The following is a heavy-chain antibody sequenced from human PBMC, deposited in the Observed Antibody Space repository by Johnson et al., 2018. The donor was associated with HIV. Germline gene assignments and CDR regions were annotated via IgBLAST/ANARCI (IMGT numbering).Heavy chain of an antibody. CDR3: ARARYGDLLNLDAFDI. CDR1: GFNFDDYG. D-gene: IGHD4-17*01. Sequence: VQLVESGGGVVRPGGSLRLSCAASGFNFDDYGMSWVRQAPGKGVEWVSGINWNGGSTGYADSVTGRFTISRANAKNSLYLQMNSLRAEDTALYYCARARYGDLLNLDAFDIWGQGTMVTVSS. J-gene: IGHJ3*02. V-gene: IGHV3-20*04. CDR2: INWNGGST.